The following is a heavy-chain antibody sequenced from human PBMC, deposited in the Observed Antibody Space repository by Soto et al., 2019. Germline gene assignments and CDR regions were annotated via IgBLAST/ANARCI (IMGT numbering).Heavy chain of an antibody. CDR1: GGSISSGGYS. CDR3: ARVFLDSSGYYLGYYFDY. J-gene: IGHJ4*02. V-gene: IGHV4-30-2*01. CDR2: IYHSGST. Sequence: SETLSLTCAVSGGSISSGGYSWSWIRQPPGKGLEWIGYIYHSGSTYYNPSLKSRVTISVDRSKNQFSLKLSSVTAADTAVYYCARVFLDSSGYYLGYYFDYWGQGTLVTFSS. D-gene: IGHD3-22*01.